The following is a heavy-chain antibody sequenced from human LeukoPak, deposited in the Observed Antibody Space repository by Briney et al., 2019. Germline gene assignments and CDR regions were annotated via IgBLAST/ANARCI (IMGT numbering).Heavy chain of an antibody. CDR2: IIPILGIA. CDR3: ASDDYYDSSGYYYTGFRFDY. Sequence: ASVKVSCKASGGTFSSYAISLVRQAPGQGLEWMGRIIPILGIANYAQKFQGRVTITADKSTSTAYMELSSLRSEDTAVYYCASDDYYDSSGYYYTGFRFDYWGQGTLVTVSS. V-gene: IGHV1-69*04. CDR1: GGTFSSYA. J-gene: IGHJ4*02. D-gene: IGHD3-22*01.